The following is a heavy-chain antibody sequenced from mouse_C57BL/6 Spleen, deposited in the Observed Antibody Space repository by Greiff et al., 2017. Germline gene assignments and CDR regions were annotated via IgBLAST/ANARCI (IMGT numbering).Heavy chain of an antibody. Sequence: VQRVESGAELARPGASVKLSCKASGYTFTSYGISWVKQRTGQGLEWIGEIYPRSGNTYYNEKFKGKATLTADKSSSTAYMELRSLTSEDSAVYFCARCYYGSNYAMDYWGQGTSVTVSS. D-gene: IGHD1-1*01. CDR1: GYTFTSYG. J-gene: IGHJ4*01. CDR2: IYPRSGNT. V-gene: IGHV1-81*01. CDR3: ARCYYGSNYAMDY.